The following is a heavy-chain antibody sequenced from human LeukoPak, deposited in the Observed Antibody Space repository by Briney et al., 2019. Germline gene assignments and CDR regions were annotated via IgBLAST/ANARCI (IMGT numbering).Heavy chain of an antibody. CDR3: ARSNSGSYYHFDY. V-gene: IGHV1-18*01. J-gene: IGHJ4*02. CDR1: NYTFTNYG. CDR2: ISTYNGNT. Sequence: VASVKVSCKTSNYTFTNYGITWVRQAPGQGPEWLGWISTYNGNTYYAQKFQGRVTMTTDTSTSTAYMELMSLTSDDTAVYYCARSNSGSYYHFDYWGQGTLVTVSS. D-gene: IGHD1-26*01.